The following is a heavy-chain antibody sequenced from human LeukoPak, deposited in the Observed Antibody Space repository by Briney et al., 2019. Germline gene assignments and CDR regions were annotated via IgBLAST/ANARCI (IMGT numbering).Heavy chain of an antibody. D-gene: IGHD3-10*01. CDR3: AKKSRGSGSYYGDY. V-gene: IGHV3-23*01. CDR2: ISGSGGST. J-gene: IGHJ4*02. Sequence: GGSLRLSCAASGFTFSNYDMSWVRQAPGKGLEWVSAISGSGGSTYYADSVKGRFTISRDNSKNTLYLQMNSLRAEDTAVYYCAKKSRGSGSYYGDYWGQGILVTVSS. CDR1: GFTFSNYD.